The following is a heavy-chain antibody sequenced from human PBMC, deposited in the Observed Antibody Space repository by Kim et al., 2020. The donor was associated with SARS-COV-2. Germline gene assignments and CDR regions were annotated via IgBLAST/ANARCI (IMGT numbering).Heavy chain of an antibody. J-gene: IGHJ6*02. V-gene: IGHV3-11*01. CDR2: ISSSGSTI. Sequence: GGSLRLSCAASGFTFSDYYMSWIRQAPGKGLEWVSYISSSGSTIYYADSVKGRFTISRDNAKNSLYLQMNSLRAEDTAVYYCARVHRHPYYYYYGMDVWGQGTTVTVSS. CDR1: GFTFSDYY. CDR3: ARVHRHPYYYYYGMDV.